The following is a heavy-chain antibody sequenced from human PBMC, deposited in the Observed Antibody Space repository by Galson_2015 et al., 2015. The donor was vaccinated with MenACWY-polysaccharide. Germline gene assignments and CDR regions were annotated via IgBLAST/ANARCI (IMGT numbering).Heavy chain of an antibody. Sequence: TMRLSCRGCGFSLGSSETHWARQASGKGVEWVTAIGPAGDTYYPGSVKGRFTISRENAKNCLYLQMNSLRAGDTAVYYCAREEGGTTVGGMDVWGQGTTVTVSS. CDR1: GFSLGSSE. D-gene: IGHD1-7*01. CDR3: AREEGGTTVGGMDV. J-gene: IGHJ6*02. CDR2: IGPAGDT. V-gene: IGHV3-13*01.